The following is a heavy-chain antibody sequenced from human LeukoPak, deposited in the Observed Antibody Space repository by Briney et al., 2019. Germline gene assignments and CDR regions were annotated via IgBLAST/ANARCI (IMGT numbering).Heavy chain of an antibody. J-gene: IGHJ4*02. CDR1: GGSFSGYY. V-gene: IGHV4-34*01. CDR3: ARLEGARYDSSGFYYDVEVIFDY. D-gene: IGHD3-22*01. CDR2: INHSGST. Sequence: SETLSLTCAVYGGSFSGYYWSWIRQPPGKGLEWIGEINHSGSTNYNPSLKSRVTMSVDTSKNQFSLKLSSVTAADTAVYYCARLEGARYDSSGFYYDVEVIFDYWGQGTLVTVSS.